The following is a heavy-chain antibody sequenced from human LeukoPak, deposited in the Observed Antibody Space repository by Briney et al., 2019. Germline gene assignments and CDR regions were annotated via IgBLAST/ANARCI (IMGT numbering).Heavy chain of an antibody. CDR1: GFTFSSYS. Sequence: GGSLRLSCAASGFTFSSYSMNWVRQAPGKGLEWVSYISSSSSTIYYADSVKGRFTISRDNAKNSLYLQMNSLRAEDTAVYYCARDSGGDSSGYLDYFDYWGQGTLVTVSS. CDR3: ARDSGGDSSGYLDYFDY. V-gene: IGHV3-48*01. CDR2: ISSSSSTI. D-gene: IGHD3-22*01. J-gene: IGHJ4*02.